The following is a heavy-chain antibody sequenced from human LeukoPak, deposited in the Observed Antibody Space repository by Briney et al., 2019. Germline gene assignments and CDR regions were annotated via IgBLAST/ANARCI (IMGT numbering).Heavy chain of an antibody. CDR2: ISGSGGST. J-gene: IGHJ6*02. Sequence: GGSLRLSCAASGFTFNNYAMSWVRQAPGKGLEWVSAISGSGGSTYYADSVKGRFTISRDNSKNTLYLQMNSLRAEDTAVYYCAKGLAAALYYYYGMDVWGQGTTVTVSS. D-gene: IGHD6-13*01. CDR1: GFTFNNYA. CDR3: AKGLAAALYYYYGMDV. V-gene: IGHV3-23*01.